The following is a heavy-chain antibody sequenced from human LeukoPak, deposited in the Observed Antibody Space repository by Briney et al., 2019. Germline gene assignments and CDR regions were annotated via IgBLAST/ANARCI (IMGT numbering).Heavy chain of an antibody. V-gene: IGHV3-11*01. Sequence: GGSLRLSCAASGFTFSDYYMSWIRQAPGKGLEWVSYISSSGSTIYYADSVKGRFTISRDNAKNSLYLQMNSLRAEDTAVYYCARGLSHTVSLAFDIWGQGTMVTVSS. J-gene: IGHJ3*02. CDR1: GFTFSDYY. D-gene: IGHD4-17*01. CDR3: ARGLSHTVSLAFDI. CDR2: ISSSGSTI.